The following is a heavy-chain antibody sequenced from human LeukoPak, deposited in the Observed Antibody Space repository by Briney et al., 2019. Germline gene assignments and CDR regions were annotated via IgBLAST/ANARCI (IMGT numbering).Heavy chain of an antibody. V-gene: IGHV3-30-3*01. CDR2: ISYDGSNK. CDR3: ARDIARVGIEAAGPD. Sequence: PGGSPRLSCAASGYTFSSYAMHWVRQAPGKGLEWVAVISYDGSNKYYADSVKGRFTISRDNSKNTLYLQMNSLRAEDTAVYYCARDIARVGIEAAGPDWGQGTLVTVSS. J-gene: IGHJ4*02. CDR1: GYTFSSYA. D-gene: IGHD6-13*01.